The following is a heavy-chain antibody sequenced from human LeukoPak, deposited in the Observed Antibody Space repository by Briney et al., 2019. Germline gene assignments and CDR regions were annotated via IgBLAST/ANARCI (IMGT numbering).Heavy chain of an antibody. V-gene: IGHV3-11*01. J-gene: IGHJ4*02. CDR2: ISSSGSTI. Sequence: GGSLRLSCAASGFTFSDYYMSWIRQAPGKGLEWVSYISSSGSTIYYADSVKGRFTISRDNAKNSLYLQMNSLRAEDTAVYYCAKGDYDFWSGNPEYYFDYWGQGTLVTVSS. D-gene: IGHD3-3*01. CDR1: GFTFSDYY. CDR3: AKGDYDFWSGNPEYYFDY.